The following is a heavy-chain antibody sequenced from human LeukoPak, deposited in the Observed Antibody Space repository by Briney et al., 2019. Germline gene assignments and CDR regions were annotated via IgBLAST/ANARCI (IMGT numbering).Heavy chain of an antibody. V-gene: IGHV4-4*02. J-gene: IGHJ5*02. Sequence: PSETLSLTCAVSGGSISSSNWWSWVREPPGKGLEWIGEIYHSGSTNYNPSLKSRVTISVDKSKNQFSLKLSSVTAADTAVYYCARERYGDYFGHWFDPWGRGTMVTVSS. CDR2: IYHSGST. CDR3: ARERYGDYFGHWFDP. D-gene: IGHD4-17*01. CDR1: GGSISSSNW.